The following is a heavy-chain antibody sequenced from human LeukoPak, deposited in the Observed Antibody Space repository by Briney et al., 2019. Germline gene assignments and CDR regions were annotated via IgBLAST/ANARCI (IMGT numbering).Heavy chain of an antibody. CDR1: GGSFSGYY. CDR3: EGYSTSWQSFDC. V-gene: IGHV4-34*01. D-gene: IGHD6-13*01. Sequence: PPETPSLTCAVYGGSFSGYYWSWIRQPPGKGLEWIGNIYHSGNTYYNPSLKSRVTISVDTSKKQFSLKLSSVTAADTSVYYCEGYSTSWQSFDCWGESPVDPVSS. CDR2: IYHSGNT. J-gene: IGHJ4*02.